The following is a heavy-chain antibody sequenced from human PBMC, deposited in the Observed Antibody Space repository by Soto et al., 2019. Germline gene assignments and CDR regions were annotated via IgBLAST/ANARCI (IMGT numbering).Heavy chain of an antibody. Sequence: QLQLQESGSGLVKPSQTLSLTCAVSGGSISSGGYSWSWIRQPLGKGLEWIGYIYHSGSTYYNPSHKSRVTMSVDRSKNQFSLKLSSVTAADTAVYYCARGRRARARYYYDSSGYSDAFDIWGQGTMVTVSS. V-gene: IGHV4-30-2*01. J-gene: IGHJ3*02. CDR3: ARGRRARARYYYDSSGYSDAFDI. CDR1: GGSISSGGYS. CDR2: IYHSGST. D-gene: IGHD3-22*01.